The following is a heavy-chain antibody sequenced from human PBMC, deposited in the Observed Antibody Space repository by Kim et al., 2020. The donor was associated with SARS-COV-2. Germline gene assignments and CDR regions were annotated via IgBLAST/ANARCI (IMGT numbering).Heavy chain of an antibody. CDR2: IYYTGST. J-gene: IGHJ6*03. Sequence: SETLSLTCTVSGGSISSYYWSWIRQPPGKGLEWIGYIYYTGSTKYNPSLKSRVTISVDTSKNQFSLNLSSVTAADTAVYYCARDSSSWYPNCYYYMDVWG. V-gene: IGHV4-59*01. D-gene: IGHD6-13*01. CDR3: ARDSSSWYPNCYYYMDV. CDR1: GGSISSYY.